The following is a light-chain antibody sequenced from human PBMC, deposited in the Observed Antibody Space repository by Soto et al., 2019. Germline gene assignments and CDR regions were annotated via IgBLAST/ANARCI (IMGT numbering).Light chain of an antibody. CDR3: QQLFDSPIT. J-gene: IGKJ5*01. Sequence: DIQMTQSPSSLSASVGDIVTIACRSSQSISSYLNWYQQKPGKAPKLLIYAASSLQSGVPSRFSGSGSGTDFTLTISSLQPEDFATYYCQQLFDSPITFGQGTRLEIK. CDR2: AAS. V-gene: IGKV1-39*01. CDR1: QSISSY.